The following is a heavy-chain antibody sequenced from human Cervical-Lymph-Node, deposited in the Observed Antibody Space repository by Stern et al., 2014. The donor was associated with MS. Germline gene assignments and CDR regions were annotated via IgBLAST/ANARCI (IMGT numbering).Heavy chain of an antibody. CDR1: GYSFTIYY. CDR2: IYPYDSDT. J-gene: IGHJ4*02. V-gene: IGHV5-51*01. Sequence: EMQLVEPGAEVKKPGESLKISCKLSGYSFTIYYIAWVRQMPGKGLEWMGVIYPYDSDTTYSPSFQGQVTISADKSITTASLQWSSLRASDTAMYYCARHVQGFDYWGQGTLVTVSS. CDR3: ARHVQGFDY.